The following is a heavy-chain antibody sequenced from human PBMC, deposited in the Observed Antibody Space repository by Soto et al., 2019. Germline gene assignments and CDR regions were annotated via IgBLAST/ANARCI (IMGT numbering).Heavy chain of an antibody. Sequence: QVQLQESGPGLVKPSETLSLTCTVSGGSVSSGSYYWSWIRQPPGKGLEWIGYIYYSGSTNYNPSLKSRVTLSVDTSKNQFSLKLSSVTAADTAVYYCASGSRYYYYGMDVWGQGTTVTVSS. CDR2: IYYSGST. V-gene: IGHV4-61*01. J-gene: IGHJ6*02. CDR1: GGSVSSGSYY. D-gene: IGHD1-26*01. CDR3: ASGSRYYYYGMDV.